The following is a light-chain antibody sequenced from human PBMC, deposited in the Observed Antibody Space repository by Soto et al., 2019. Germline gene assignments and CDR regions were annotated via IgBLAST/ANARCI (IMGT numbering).Light chain of an antibody. CDR1: QSVTSNY. Sequence: EIVLTQSPGTLSLSPGERATLSCRASQSVTSNYLAWYQRKPGQAPRLLIYGASSRATGIPDRFSGSGSGTAFSLTISRLEPEDLAVYYCQQYGDSLLTFGGGTRVE. CDR2: GAS. V-gene: IGKV3-20*01. CDR3: QQYGDSLLT. J-gene: IGKJ4*01.